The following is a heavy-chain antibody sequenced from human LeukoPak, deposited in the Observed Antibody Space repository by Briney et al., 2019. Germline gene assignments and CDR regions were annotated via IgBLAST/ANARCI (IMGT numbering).Heavy chain of an antibody. J-gene: IGHJ4*02. D-gene: IGHD3-22*01. V-gene: IGHV3-21*04. CDR3: AKDYYYDSSDYYRVYYFDY. Sequence: GGSLRLSCAASGFSFKNYTMTWVRQAPGKGLKWVSSITSGSLYIHYANPMKGRFTVSRDNSKNTLYLQMNSLRAEDTAVYYCAKDYYYDSSDYYRVYYFDYWGQGTLVTVSS. CDR2: ITSGSLYI. CDR1: GFSFKNYT.